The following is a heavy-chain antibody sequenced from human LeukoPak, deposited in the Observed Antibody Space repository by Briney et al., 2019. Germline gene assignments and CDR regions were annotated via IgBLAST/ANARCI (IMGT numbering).Heavy chain of an antibody. J-gene: IGHJ5*02. V-gene: IGHV3-7*01. CDR3: ARDDCSSISCYHNWFDP. CDR1: GFTFSSYW. Sequence: GGSLRLSCAASGFTFSSYWMSWVRQAPGKGLEWVANIKQDGSEKYFVDSVKGRFTISRDNAKNSLYLQMNSLRAEDTAVYHCARDDCSSISCYHNWFDPWGQGTLVTVSS. D-gene: IGHD2-2*01. CDR2: IKQDGSEK.